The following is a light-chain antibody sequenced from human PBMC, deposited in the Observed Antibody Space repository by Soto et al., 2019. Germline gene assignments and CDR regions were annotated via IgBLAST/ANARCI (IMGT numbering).Light chain of an antibody. Sequence: QSVLTQPRSVSGSPGQSVTISCTGTNSDVGGYNYVSWYQHRPGKAPKLMIYTVSLRPSGVPDRFSGSKSGNTASLTISGLQAEDEADYYCYSFAGSFYWVFGGGTKVTVL. V-gene: IGLV2-11*01. CDR2: TVS. CDR1: NSDVGGYNY. CDR3: YSFAGSFYWV. J-gene: IGLJ3*02.